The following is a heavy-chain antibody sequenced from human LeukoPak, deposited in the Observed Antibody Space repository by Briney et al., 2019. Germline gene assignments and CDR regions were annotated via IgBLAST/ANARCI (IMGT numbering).Heavy chain of an antibody. CDR1: GGSISSGSYF. D-gene: IGHD1-26*01. CDR2: IYTSGST. Sequence: SSQTLSLTCTVSGGSISSGSYFWSWIRQPAGKGLEWIGRIYTSGSTNYNPSLKSRVTISVDTSKNQFSLKLSSVTAADTAVYYCASGSYLWGGMDVWGQGTTVTVSS. CDR3: ASGSYLWGGMDV. V-gene: IGHV4-61*02. J-gene: IGHJ6*02.